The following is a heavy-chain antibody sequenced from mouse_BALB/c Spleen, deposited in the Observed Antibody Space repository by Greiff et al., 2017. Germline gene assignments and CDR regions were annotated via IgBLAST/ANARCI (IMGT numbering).Heavy chain of an antibody. CDR2: INPSNGRT. CDR3: ARKAGGVNYPSWFAY. J-gene: IGHJ3*01. D-gene: IGHD2-1*01. V-gene: IGHV1S81*02. Sequence: VQLQQPGAELVKPGASVKLSCKASGYTFTSYWMHWVKQRPGQGLEWIGEINPSNGRTNYNEKFKSKATLTVDKSSSTAYMQLSSLTSEDSAVYYCARKAGGVNYPSWFAYWGQGTLVTVSA. CDR1: GYTFTSYW.